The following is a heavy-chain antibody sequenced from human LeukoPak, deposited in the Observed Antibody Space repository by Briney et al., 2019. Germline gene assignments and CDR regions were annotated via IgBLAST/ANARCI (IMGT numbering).Heavy chain of an antibody. CDR1: GFTFSSYG. CDR3: AKGRYFDWLSPFDY. Sequence: PGRSLRLSCAASGFTFSSYGMHWVRQAPGKGLEWVAVISYDGSNKYYADSVKGRFTISRDNSKNTLYLQMNSLRAEDTAVCYCAKGRYFDWLSPFDYWGQGTLVTVSS. J-gene: IGHJ4*02. CDR2: ISYDGSNK. D-gene: IGHD3-9*01. V-gene: IGHV3-30*18.